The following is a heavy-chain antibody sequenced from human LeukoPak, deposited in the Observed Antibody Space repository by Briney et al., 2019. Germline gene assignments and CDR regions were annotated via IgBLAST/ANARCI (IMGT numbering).Heavy chain of an antibody. CDR1: GFTFSSYE. CDR3: ARSVGRFWEYYYYYMDV. J-gene: IGHJ6*03. V-gene: IGHV3-21*01. Sequence: GGSLRLSCAASGFTFSSYEMNWVRQAPGKGLEWVSSISSSSSYIYYADSVKGRFTISRDNAKNSLYLQMNSLRAEDTAVYYCARSVGRFWEYYYYYMDVWGKGTTVTVSS. D-gene: IGHD3-3*01. CDR2: ISSSSSYI.